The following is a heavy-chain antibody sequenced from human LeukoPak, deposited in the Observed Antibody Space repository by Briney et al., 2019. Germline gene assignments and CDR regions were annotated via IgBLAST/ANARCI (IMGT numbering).Heavy chain of an antibody. J-gene: IGHJ4*02. D-gene: IGHD2/OR15-2a*01. CDR1: GFTFSNYG. Sequence: PGGSLRLSCAASGFTFSNYGMAWVRQVPGKGLEWVSAITGSGGSTYYADSVKGRFTISRDNAKNSLYLQMNSLRAEDTALYYCAKDQSLIEGYFDYWGQGALVTVSS. CDR3: AKDQSLIEGYFDY. V-gene: IGHV3-23*01. CDR2: ITGSGGST.